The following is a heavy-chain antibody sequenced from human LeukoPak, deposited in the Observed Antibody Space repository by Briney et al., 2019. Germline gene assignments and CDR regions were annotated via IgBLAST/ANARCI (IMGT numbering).Heavy chain of an antibody. CDR3: AREGLRFLEWSSYYFDY. Sequence: GGSLRLSCAASGFTFSNYWMSWVRQGPGKGLEWVANIKQDGSEKYYVDSVKGRFSISRDDTKNSLYLQLNSLRAEDTAVYYCAREGLRFLEWSSYYFDYWGLGTLVTVSS. V-gene: IGHV3-7*01. D-gene: IGHD3-3*01. CDR1: GFTFSNYW. J-gene: IGHJ4*02. CDR2: IKQDGSEK.